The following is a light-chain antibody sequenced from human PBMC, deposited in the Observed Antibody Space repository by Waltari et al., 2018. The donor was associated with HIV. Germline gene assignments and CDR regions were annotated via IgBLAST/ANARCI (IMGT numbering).Light chain of an antibody. J-gene: IGLJ3*02. CDR1: SLPKKN. CDR3: YSTDSSGNHWV. CDR2: EDS. V-gene: IGLV3-10*01. Sequence: SHWLTQPPSVFVVPGQTARIHCPGDSLPKKNPSLYQQKSGQAPVLVTYEDSQRPSGIPDRFSGSSSGTMATLTISGAQVEDEADYYCYSTDSSGNHWVFGGGTKLTVL.